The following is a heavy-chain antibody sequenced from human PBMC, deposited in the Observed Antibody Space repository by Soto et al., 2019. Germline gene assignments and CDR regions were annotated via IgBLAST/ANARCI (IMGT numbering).Heavy chain of an antibody. J-gene: IGHJ2*01. V-gene: IGHV3-23*01. CDR1: GFTFSSHA. CDR2: ISGSGGST. D-gene: IGHD3-22*01. Sequence: PVGSLRLSCAVSGFTFSSHAMTWVRQAPGKGLEWVSAISGSGGSTYYADSVKGRFTISRDNSKNTLYLQMNSLRAEDTAAYYCAKDPGPYYDSSGYSDLWGRGTLVTVSS. CDR3: AKDPGPYYDSSGYSDL.